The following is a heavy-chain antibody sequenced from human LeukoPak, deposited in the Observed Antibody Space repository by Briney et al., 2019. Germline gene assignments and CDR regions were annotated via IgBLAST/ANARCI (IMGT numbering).Heavy chain of an antibody. Sequence: TTSETLSLTCAVYGGSFSGYYWSWIRQPPGKGLEWIGEINHSGSTNYNPSLKSRVTISVDTSKNQFSLKLNSVTAADTAVYYCARVRAEALSYFDYWGQGTLVTVSS. D-gene: IGHD6-19*01. CDR2: INHSGST. V-gene: IGHV4-34*01. J-gene: IGHJ4*02. CDR3: ARVRAEALSYFDY. CDR1: GGSFSGYY.